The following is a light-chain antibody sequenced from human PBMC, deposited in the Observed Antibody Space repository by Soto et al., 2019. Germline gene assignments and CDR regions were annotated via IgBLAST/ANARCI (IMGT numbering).Light chain of an antibody. CDR2: EVS. Sequence: QSALAQPPSVSGSPGQSITISCTGTSSDVGAYNYVSWYQQHPGKAPKLLIFEVSSRPSGVSNRFSGSKSGSTASLTISGLQAEDEADYYCSSYADSDTLYVFGTGTKVTVL. CDR3: SSYADSDTLYV. V-gene: IGLV2-14*01. CDR1: SSDVGAYNY. J-gene: IGLJ1*01.